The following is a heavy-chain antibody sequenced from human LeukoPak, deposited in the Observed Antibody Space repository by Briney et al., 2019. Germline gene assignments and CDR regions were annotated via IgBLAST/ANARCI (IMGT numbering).Heavy chain of an antibody. CDR2: IFYTGKT. Sequence: SETLSLTCTVSGGSVYTSDYYWGWVRQPPGKGPEWIGDIFYTGKTNYNPSLKSRVSISIDTSKNQFSLKLTSVTAADTAVYYCARVFDSWGQETLVTVSS. CDR1: GGSVYTSDYY. J-gene: IGHJ4*02. V-gene: IGHV4-39*07. CDR3: ARVFDS.